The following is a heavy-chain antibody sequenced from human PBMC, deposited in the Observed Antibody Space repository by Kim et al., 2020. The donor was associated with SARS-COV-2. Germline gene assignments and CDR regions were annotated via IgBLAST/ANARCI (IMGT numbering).Heavy chain of an antibody. J-gene: IGHJ4*02. CDR3: ARIVSTSSGLRF. CDR1: GYTLTSYA. V-gene: IGHV1-3*01. Sequence: ASVKVSCKASGYTLTSYAMHCVRQAPGQRFEWMGWINGANDKTKYSEKVQGRLTITKDTSANTAYMNLYSLRSEDTAVYYCARIVSTSSGLRFWGQGTLVTVSS. D-gene: IGHD3-22*01. CDR2: INGANDKT.